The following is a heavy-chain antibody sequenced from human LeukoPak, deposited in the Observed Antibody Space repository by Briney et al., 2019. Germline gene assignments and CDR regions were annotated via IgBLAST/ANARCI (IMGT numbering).Heavy chain of an antibody. Sequence: GGSLRLSCAASGFTVSSNYMSWVRQAPGKGLEWVSVIYSGGSTYYADSVKGRFTISRDNSKNTLYLQMNSLRAEDTAVYYCARVKRGYSYGLFDYWGQGTLVTVSS. CDR3: ARVKRGYSYGLFDY. CDR1: GFTVSSNY. V-gene: IGHV3-66*01. D-gene: IGHD5-18*01. CDR2: IYSGGST. J-gene: IGHJ4*02.